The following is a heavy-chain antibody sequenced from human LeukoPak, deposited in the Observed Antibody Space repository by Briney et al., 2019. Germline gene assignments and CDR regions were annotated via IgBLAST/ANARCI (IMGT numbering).Heavy chain of an antibody. CDR1: GFKFSSYS. V-gene: IGHV3-21*01. Sequence: RGGSLRLSCAASGFKFSSYSMKWVRQAPGKGLEWVSFISSSSSYIYYADSLKGRFTISRDNAKNSLYLQMNSLRAEDTAVYYCARGTMFPYYFDYWGQGTLVTVSS. D-gene: IGHD3-10*02. CDR3: ARGTMFPYYFDY. CDR2: ISSSSSYI. J-gene: IGHJ4*02.